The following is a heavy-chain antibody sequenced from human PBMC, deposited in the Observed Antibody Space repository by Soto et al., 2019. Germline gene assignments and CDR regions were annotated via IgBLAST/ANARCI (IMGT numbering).Heavy chain of an antibody. CDR3: ARKSSYRPYYYYGMDV. V-gene: IGHV3-53*01. J-gene: IGHJ6*02. D-gene: IGHD5-18*01. CDR2: IYSGGST. CDR1: GFTVSSNY. Sequence: SLRLSCAASGFTVSSNYMSWVRQAPGKGLEWVSVIYSGGSTYYADSVKGRFTISRDNSKNTLYLQMNSLRAEDTAVYYCARKSSYRPYYYYGMDVWGQGTTVTVSS.